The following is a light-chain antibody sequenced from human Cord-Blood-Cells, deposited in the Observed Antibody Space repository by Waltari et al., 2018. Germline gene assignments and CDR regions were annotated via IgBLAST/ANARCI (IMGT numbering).Light chain of an antibody. CDR2: AAS. V-gene: IGKV1-39*01. J-gene: IGKJ4*01. CDR3: QQSYSTPLT. Sequence: DIQMTQSPSSMSASVGDRVTITCRASQSISSSLNWYQQKPGKAPKLLIYAASSLQSGVPSRFSGIGSGTDFTLTISSLQPEDFATYYCQQSYSTPLTFGGGTKVEIK. CDR1: QSISSS.